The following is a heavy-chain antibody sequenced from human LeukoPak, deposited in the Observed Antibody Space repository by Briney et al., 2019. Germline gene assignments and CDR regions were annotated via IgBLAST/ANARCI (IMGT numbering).Heavy chain of an antibody. CDR2: IIPIFGTA. CDR3: ASGTSYDSSVYYLGYYFDY. D-gene: IGHD3-22*01. CDR1: GGTFSSYA. Sequence: SVKVSCKASGGTFSSYAISWVRQAPGQGLEWMGGIIPIFGTANYAQKFQGRVTITTDESTSTAYMELSSLRSEDTAVYYCASGTSYDSSVYYLGYYFDYWGQVTLVTVSS. V-gene: IGHV1-69*05. J-gene: IGHJ4*02.